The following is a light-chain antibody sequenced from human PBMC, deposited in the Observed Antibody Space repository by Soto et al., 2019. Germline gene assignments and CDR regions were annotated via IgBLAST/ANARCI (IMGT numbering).Light chain of an antibody. Sequence: TVMTQSPATLSVSPGERVTVSCRASQSVRNALAWYQQKPGQAPRLLIHSASTRATGIPARFSGSGSVTDFTLTISSLQSEDFAVYYCQQYDHWTPEFGQGTKLEIK. CDR3: QQYDHWTPE. J-gene: IGKJ2*01. CDR2: SAS. V-gene: IGKV3-15*01. CDR1: QSVRNA.